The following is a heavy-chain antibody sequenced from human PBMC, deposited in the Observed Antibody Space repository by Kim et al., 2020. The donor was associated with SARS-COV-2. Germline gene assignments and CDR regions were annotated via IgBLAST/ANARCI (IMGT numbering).Heavy chain of an antibody. Sequence: GGSLRLSCAASGFTFSSYWMHWVRQAPGKGLVWVSRINSDGSSTSYADSVKGRFTISRDNAKNTLYLQMNSLRAEDTAVYYCARAGTKGRGDYWGQGTLVTVSS. V-gene: IGHV3-74*01. CDR1: GFTFSSYW. J-gene: IGHJ4*02. CDR3: ARAGTKGRGDY. D-gene: IGHD6-13*01. CDR2: INSDGSST.